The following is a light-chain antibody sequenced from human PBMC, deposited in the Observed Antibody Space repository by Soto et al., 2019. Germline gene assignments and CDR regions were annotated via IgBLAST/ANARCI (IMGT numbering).Light chain of an antibody. J-gene: IGLJ3*02. CDR3: LLFIGSGIWV. CDR1: SGSVSTTYY. Sequence: QTVVTQEPSSSVSPGGTVTLTCGLSSGSVSTTYYPSWYQQTPGQAPRTLIYNTNTRSSGVPDRFSGSILGNTAAFTITGAQADDESDYYCLLFIGSGIWVFGGGTKLTVL. V-gene: IGLV8-61*01. CDR2: NTN.